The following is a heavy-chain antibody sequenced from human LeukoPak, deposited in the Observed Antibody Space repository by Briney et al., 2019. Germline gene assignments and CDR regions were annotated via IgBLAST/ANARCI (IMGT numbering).Heavy chain of an antibody. CDR1: GFTFSIYG. V-gene: IGHV3-33*01. D-gene: IGHD2-2*01. Sequence: GGSLRLSCAASGFTFSIYGMSWVRQAPGKGLEWVAFIWYDGSNQDYADSVKGRFTISRDGPKNTLYLQMNSLRAEDTAVYYCARDGCTTTTCYDYWGQGTLVTVSS. CDR2: IWYDGSNQ. CDR3: ARDGCTTTTCYDY. J-gene: IGHJ4*02.